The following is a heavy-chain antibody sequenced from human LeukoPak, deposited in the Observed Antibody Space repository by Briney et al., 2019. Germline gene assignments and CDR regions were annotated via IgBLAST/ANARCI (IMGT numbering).Heavy chain of an antibody. CDR2: INPSGGST. CDR1: GYTFTSYY. V-gene: IGHV1-46*01. J-gene: IGHJ6*03. D-gene: IGHD3-3*01. Sequence: EASVKVSCKAPGYTFTSYYMHWVRQAPGQGLEWMGIINPSGGSTSYAQKFQGRVTMTRDMSTSTVYMELSSLRSEDTAVYYCARCFGASYYYMDVWGKGTTVTVSS. CDR3: ARCFGASYYYMDV.